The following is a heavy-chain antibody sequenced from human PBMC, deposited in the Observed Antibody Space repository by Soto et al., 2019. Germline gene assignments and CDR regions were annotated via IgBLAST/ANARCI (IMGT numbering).Heavy chain of an antibody. J-gene: IGHJ6*02. Sequence: EVQLLESGGGLVQPGGSLRLSCAASGFTFSSYAMSWVRQAPGKGLEWVSAISGSGGSTYYADSVKGRFTISRDNSKNTLYLQMNSLRAEDTAVYYCAKDPGDLPRYYYYYGMDVWGQGTTVTVSS. V-gene: IGHV3-23*01. CDR3: AKDPGDLPRYYYYYGMDV. CDR2: ISGSGGST. CDR1: GFTFSSYA.